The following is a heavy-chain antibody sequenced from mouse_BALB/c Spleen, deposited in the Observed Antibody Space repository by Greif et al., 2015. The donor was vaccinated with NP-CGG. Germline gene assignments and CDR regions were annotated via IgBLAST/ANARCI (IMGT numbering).Heavy chain of an antibody. Sequence: QVQLQQSGPELVKPGASVKISCKASGYTFTDYYINWVKQKPGQGIEWIGWIYPGSGNTKCNEKFKGKATLTVDTSPSTAYMLLSILTSEDTAVYFCARDGYYPRYFDVWGAGTTVTVSS. CDR3: ARDGYYPRYFDV. J-gene: IGHJ1*01. D-gene: IGHD2-3*01. CDR2: IYPGSGNT. CDR1: GYTFTDYY. V-gene: IGHV1-84*02.